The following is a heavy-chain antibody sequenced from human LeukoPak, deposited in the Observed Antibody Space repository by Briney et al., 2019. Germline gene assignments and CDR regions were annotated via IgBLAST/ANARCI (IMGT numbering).Heavy chain of an antibody. V-gene: IGHV3-48*03. J-gene: IGHJ4*02. CDR2: ISSSGSTI. D-gene: IGHD6-19*01. Sequence: PGGSLRLSCAASGFTFSSYEMNWGRQATGKGLEWVSYISSSGSTIYYEDSVKGRFTISRDNAKNSLYLQMNSLRAEDTAVYYCARDHDSSGWYVRGAKGGYDYWGQGTLVTVSS. CDR3: ARDHDSSGWYVRGAKGGYDY. CDR1: GFTFSSYE.